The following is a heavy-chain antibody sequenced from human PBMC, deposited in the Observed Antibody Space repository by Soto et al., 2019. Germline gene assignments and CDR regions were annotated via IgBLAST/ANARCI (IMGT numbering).Heavy chain of an antibody. CDR3: ARGRGYYGMDV. D-gene: IGHD3-10*01. CDR1: GGSISSYY. V-gene: IGHV4-59*01. CDR2: IYYSGST. Sequence: QVQLQESGPGLVKPSETLSLTCTVSGGSISSYYWSWIRQPPGKGLEWIGYIYYSGSTNYNPSLKSRVTISVDTSKNQFSLKLSSVTAADTAVYYCARGRGYYGMDVWGQGTTATVSS. J-gene: IGHJ6*02.